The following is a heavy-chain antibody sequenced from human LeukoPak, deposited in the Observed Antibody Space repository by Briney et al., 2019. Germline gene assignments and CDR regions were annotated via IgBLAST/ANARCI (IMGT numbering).Heavy chain of an antibody. Sequence: SETLSLTCTVSGGSISISSYYCGWIRQPPGKGLEWIWCMYYSGSTYYNPSLKSRVTISVDTSKNQFPLKLSSVTAADTAVYCCARLGPGYWGQGTLVTVSS. D-gene: IGHD7-27*01. CDR1: GGSISISSYY. CDR2: MYYSGST. V-gene: IGHV4-39*01. CDR3: ARLGPGY. J-gene: IGHJ4*02.